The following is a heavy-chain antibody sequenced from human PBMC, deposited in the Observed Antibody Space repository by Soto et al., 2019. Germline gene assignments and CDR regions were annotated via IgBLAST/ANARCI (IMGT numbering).Heavy chain of an antibody. CDR1: GFIFNTYA. J-gene: IGHJ4*02. Sequence: SLRLSCAASGFIFNTYAMNWVRQAPGKGLEWISYISNSGSTIYYADSVKGRFTISRDNAKNSLYLQMNSLRAEDTALYYCARDGAMDDYWGQGTLVTVSS. D-gene: IGHD2-2*01. V-gene: IGHV3-48*01. CDR2: ISNSGSTI. CDR3: ARDGAMDDY.